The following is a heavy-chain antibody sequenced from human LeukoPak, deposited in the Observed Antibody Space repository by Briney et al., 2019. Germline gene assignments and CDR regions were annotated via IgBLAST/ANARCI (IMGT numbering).Heavy chain of an antibody. CDR1: GGTFSSYA. CDR2: INPKSGGT. J-gene: IGHJ4*02. V-gene: IGHV1-2*02. Sequence: VASVKVSCKASGGTFSSYAISWVRQAPGQGLEWMGWINPKSGGTNYAQKFQGRVTMTRDTSIRTAYMEVSRLRSDDTAVYYCARDRFLELYIFDYWGQGTLVTVSS. D-gene: IGHD3-3*01. CDR3: ARDRFLELYIFDY.